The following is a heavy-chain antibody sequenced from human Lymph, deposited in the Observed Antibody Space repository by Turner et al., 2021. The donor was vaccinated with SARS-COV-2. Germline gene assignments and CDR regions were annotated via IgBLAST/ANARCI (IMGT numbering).Heavy chain of an antibody. J-gene: IGHJ3*02. Sequence: EVQLVETGGGLIQPGGSLRLSSAASGFNVSSNYMSWVRQAPGKGLEWVSVIYSGGSTFYADSVRGRFTISRDNSKNTLYLQMNSLRAEDTAVYYCARDNPHDAFDIWGQGTMVTVSS. V-gene: IGHV3-53*02. CDR1: GFNVSSNY. CDR2: IYSGGST. CDR3: ARDNPHDAFDI.